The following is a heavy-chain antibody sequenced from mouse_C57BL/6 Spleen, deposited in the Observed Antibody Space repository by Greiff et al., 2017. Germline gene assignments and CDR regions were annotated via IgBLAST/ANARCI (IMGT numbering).Heavy chain of an antibody. CDR2: ISSGGSYT. Sequence: EVKLVESGGDLVKPGGSLKLSCAASGFTFSSYGMSWVRQTPDKRLEWVATISSGGSYTYYPDSVKGRFTISRDNAKNTLYLQMSSLKSEDTARYYCARQGSNHPFAYWGQVTLVTVSA. J-gene: IGHJ3*01. CDR1: GFTFSSYG. D-gene: IGHD2-5*01. V-gene: IGHV5-6*01. CDR3: ARQGSNHPFAY.